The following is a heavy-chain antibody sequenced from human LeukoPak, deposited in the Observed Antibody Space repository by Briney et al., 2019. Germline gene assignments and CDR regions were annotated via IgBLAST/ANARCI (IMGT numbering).Heavy chain of an antibody. CDR2: ITGSGSTI. Sequence: GGSLRLSCAASGFTFSDYYTSWIRQAPGKGLEWVSYITGSGSTIYYADSVKGRFTISRDNAKNSLYLQMNSLRAEDTAVYYCARDVDYYGSGSDYYYYGMDVWGQGTTVTVSS. D-gene: IGHD3-10*01. J-gene: IGHJ6*02. CDR1: GFTFSDYY. V-gene: IGHV3-11*01. CDR3: ARDVDYYGSGSDYYYYGMDV.